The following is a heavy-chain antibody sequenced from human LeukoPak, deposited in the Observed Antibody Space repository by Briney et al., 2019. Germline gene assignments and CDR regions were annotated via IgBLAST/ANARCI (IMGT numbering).Heavy chain of an antibody. Sequence: GRSLRLSCAASGFTFSSYGMHWVRQAPGKGLEWVAVISYDGSNKYYADSVKGRFTISRDNSKNTLYLQMNSLRAEDTAVYYCAKISSGWYGDYWGQGTLVTVS. CDR3: AKISSGWYGDY. CDR1: GFTFSSYG. J-gene: IGHJ4*02. CDR2: ISYDGSNK. D-gene: IGHD6-19*01. V-gene: IGHV3-30*18.